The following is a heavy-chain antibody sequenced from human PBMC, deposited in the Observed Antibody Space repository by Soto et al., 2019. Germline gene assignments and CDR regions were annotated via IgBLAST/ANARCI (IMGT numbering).Heavy chain of an antibody. D-gene: IGHD6-25*01. CDR3: AKFFVETWSNSGWPWSFHY. V-gene: IGHV3-23*01. CDR2: ISGSGGTT. CDR1: GFTFSNYA. Sequence: EVQLLESGGGLVQPGRSLRLSCAASGFTFSNYAMSWVRQAPGQGLDWVSAISGSGGTTYYEDSVKGRFTISRDNSKNSLFLQMNSLRAEDAAVYYCAKFFVETWSNSGWPWSFHYWGQGTLVTVSS. J-gene: IGHJ4*02.